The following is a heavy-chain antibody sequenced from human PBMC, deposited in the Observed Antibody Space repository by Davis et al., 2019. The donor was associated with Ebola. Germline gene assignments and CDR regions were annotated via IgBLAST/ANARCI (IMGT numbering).Heavy chain of an antibody. V-gene: IGHV4-61*08. CDR2: INHSGST. J-gene: IGHJ6*03. CDR1: GGSISSGGYY. D-gene: IGHD3-3*01. CDR3: ARANLTYYDFWSGYYSDYYYMDV. Sequence: PSETLSLTCTVSGGSISSGGYYWSWIRQPPGKGLEWIGEINHSGSTNYNPSLKSRVTISVDTSKNQFSLKLSSVTAADTAVYYCARANLTYYDFWSGYYSDYYYMDVWGKGTTVTVSS.